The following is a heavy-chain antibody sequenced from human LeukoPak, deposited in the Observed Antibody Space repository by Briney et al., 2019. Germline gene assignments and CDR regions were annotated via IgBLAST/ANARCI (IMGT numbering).Heavy chain of an antibody. CDR2: IIPILGIA. V-gene: IGHV1-69*04. CDR1: AGTFSSYA. J-gene: IGHJ4*02. CDR3: AAPDYDILTGYGSFFDY. Sequence: ASVKVSCKASAGTFSSYAISWVRQAPGQGLEWMGRIIPILGIANYAQKFQGRVTITADKSTSTAYMELSSLRSEDTAVYYCAAPDYDILTGYGSFFDYWGQGTLVTVSS. D-gene: IGHD3-9*01.